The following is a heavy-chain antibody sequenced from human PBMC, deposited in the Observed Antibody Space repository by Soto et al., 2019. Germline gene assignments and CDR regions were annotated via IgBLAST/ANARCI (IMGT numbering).Heavy chain of an antibody. CDR1: GGTFSSYA. V-gene: IGHV1-69*13. CDR3: ARPFSGYDDAFDI. CDR2: IIPIFGTA. D-gene: IGHD5-12*01. Sequence: ASVKVSCKASGGTFSSYAISWVRQAPGQGLEWMGRIIPIFGTANYAQKFQGRVTITADESTSTAYMELSSLRSEDTVVYYCARPFSGYDDAFDIWGQGTMVTVSS. J-gene: IGHJ3*02.